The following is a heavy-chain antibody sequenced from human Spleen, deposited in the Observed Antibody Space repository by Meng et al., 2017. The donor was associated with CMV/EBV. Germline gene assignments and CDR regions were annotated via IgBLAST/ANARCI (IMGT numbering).Heavy chain of an antibody. CDR1: GGSVSSGSYY. D-gene: IGHD2-21*01. CDR2: IYYSGST. J-gene: IGHJ4*02. V-gene: IGHV4-61*01. Sequence: SGGSVSSGSYYWSWIRQPPGKGLEWIGYIYYSGSTNYNPSLKSRVTISVDTSKNQFSLKLSSVTAADTAVYYCARSVVVIALYYFDYWGQGTLVTVSS. CDR3: ARSVVVIALYYFDY.